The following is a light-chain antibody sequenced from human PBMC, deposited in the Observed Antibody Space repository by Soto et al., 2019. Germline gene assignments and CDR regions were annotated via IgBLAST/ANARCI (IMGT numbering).Light chain of an antibody. CDR3: QQYNFYPVT. Sequence: DTRMTQSPSSLSASVGDRVTITCRASEDISNSLAWFQQRPGEAPKSLISAASTLHSGVPSRFSASASGTDFTLTISSLQPEDFATYYCQQYNFYPVTFGGGTKVEIK. CDR2: AAS. J-gene: IGKJ4*01. V-gene: IGKV1-16*01. CDR1: EDISNS.